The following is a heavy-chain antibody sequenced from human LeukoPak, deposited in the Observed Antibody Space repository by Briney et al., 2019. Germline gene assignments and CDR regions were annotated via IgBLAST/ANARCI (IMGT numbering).Heavy chain of an antibody. CDR1: GGSFSGYY. CDR3: ARGHCSSTSCPEFDY. V-gene: IGHV4-34*01. D-gene: IGHD2-2*01. CDR2: INHSGST. J-gene: IGHJ4*02. Sequence: PSETLSLTCAVYGGSFSGYYWSWIRQPPGEGLEWIGEINHSGSTNYNPSLKSRVTISVDTSKNQFSLKLSSVTAADTAVYYCARGHCSSTSCPEFDYWGQGTLVTVSS.